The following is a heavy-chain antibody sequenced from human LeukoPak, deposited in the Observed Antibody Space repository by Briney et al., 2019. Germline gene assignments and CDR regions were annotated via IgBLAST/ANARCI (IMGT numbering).Heavy chain of an antibody. Sequence: SETLSLTCTVSGGSISSYYWSWIRQPPGKGLEWIGYIYYSGSTNYNPSLKSRVTISVDTSKNQFPLKLSSVTAADTAVYYCARGRTAMVFDYWGQGTLVTVSS. V-gene: IGHV4-59*01. CDR2: IYYSGST. J-gene: IGHJ4*02. D-gene: IGHD5-18*01. CDR3: ARGRTAMVFDY. CDR1: GGSISSYY.